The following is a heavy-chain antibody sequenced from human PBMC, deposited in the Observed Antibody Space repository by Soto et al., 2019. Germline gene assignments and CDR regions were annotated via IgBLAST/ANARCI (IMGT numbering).Heavy chain of an antibody. CDR1: GYNFMPYG. CDR3: ARDLDPSGSYYTDY. D-gene: IGHD3-10*01. CDR2: ISPGKGNT. J-gene: IGHJ4*02. V-gene: IGHV1-18*04. Sequence: ASVKVSCKASGYNFMPYGVNWVRHAPGQGLEWMGWISPGKGNTNYAQSFQGRVTMTTDTSTSTAYMELRSLTSDDTAVYYCARDLDPSGSYYTDYWGPGALVTVSS.